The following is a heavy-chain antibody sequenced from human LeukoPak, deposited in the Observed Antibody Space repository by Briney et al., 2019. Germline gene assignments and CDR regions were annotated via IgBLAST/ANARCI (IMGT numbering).Heavy chain of an antibody. D-gene: IGHD3-22*01. Sequence: GRSLRLSCAASGFTFDDYAKHWVRQAPGKGLEWVSGISWNSGSIGYADSVKGRFTISRDNAKNSLYLQMNSLRAEDTALYYCAKGGVYDSSGYLGYWGQGTLVTVSS. CDR1: GFTFDDYA. CDR2: ISWNSGSI. V-gene: IGHV3-9*01. CDR3: AKGGVYDSSGYLGY. J-gene: IGHJ4*02.